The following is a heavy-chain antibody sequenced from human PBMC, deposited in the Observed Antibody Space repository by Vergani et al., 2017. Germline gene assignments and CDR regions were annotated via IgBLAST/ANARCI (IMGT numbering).Heavy chain of an antibody. Sequence: EVQLLESGGGLVQPGGSLRLSCAASGFTFSSYAMSWVRQAPGRGLEWVSAISGSGGSTYYADSGKGRFTISRDNSKNTLYLQMNSRRAEDTAVYYCAKDRWELSTLTGGDDWGEGTLVTVSS. CDR3: AKDRWELSTLTGGDD. J-gene: IGHJ4*02. CDR1: GFTFSSYA. CDR2: ISGSGGST. V-gene: IGHV3-23*01. D-gene: IGHD1-26*01.